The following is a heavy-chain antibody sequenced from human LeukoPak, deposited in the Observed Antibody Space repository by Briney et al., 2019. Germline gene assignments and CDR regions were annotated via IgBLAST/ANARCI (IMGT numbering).Heavy chain of an antibody. CDR2: ISYDGSNK. CDR3: ARVNWHLGAEMATDYYYMDV. J-gene: IGHJ6*03. CDR1: GFTFSSYA. Sequence: GGSLRLSCAASGFTFSSYAMHWVRQAPGKGLEWVAVISYDGSNKYYADSVKGRFTISRDNSKNTLYLQMNSLRAEDTAVYYCARVNWHLGAEMATDYYYMDVWGKGTTVTVSS. D-gene: IGHD5-24*01. V-gene: IGHV3-30-3*01.